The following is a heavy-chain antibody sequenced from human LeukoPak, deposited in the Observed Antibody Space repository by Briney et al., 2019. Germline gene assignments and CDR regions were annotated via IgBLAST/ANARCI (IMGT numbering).Heavy chain of an antibody. J-gene: IGHJ4*02. CDR3: ARGPRAGHFDY. Sequence: RPGGSLRLSCAASGFTFANSAMNWVRQGPEKGLEWVAYIGTSSSFMEYADSAKGRFTISRDNSKNTLYLQMNSLRAEDTAVYYWARGPRAGHFDYWAREPLAPSPQ. CDR1: GFTFANSA. D-gene: IGHD6-19*01. CDR2: IGTSSSFM. V-gene: IGHV3-48*01.